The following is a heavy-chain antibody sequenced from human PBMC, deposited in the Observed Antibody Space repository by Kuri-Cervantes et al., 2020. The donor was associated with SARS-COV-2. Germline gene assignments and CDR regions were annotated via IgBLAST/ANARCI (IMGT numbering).Heavy chain of an antibody. D-gene: IGHD3-9*01. CDR3: AYGTYYDILTGYLDFDY. J-gene: IGHJ4*02. Sequence: GESLKISCAASGFTFSSYWMHWVRQAPGKGLVWVSRINSDGSSTSYADSVKGRFTISRDNSKNTLYLQMNSLRAEDTAVYYCAYGTYYDILTGYLDFDYWGQGTLVTVSS. V-gene: IGHV3-74*01. CDR1: GFTFSSYW. CDR2: INSDGSST.